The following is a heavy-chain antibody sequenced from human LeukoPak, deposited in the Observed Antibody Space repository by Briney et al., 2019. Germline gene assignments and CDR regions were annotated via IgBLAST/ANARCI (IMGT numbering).Heavy chain of an antibody. CDR3: AKDELGYCSSTSCYMGGY. Sequence: GGSLRLSCAASGFTFSSYAMHWVRQAPGKGLEWVAVISYDGSNKYYADSVKGRFTISRDNSKNTLYLQMNSLRAEDTAVYYCAKDELGYCSSTSCYMGGYWGQGTLVTVSS. D-gene: IGHD2-2*02. J-gene: IGHJ4*02. V-gene: IGHV3-30-3*01. CDR2: ISYDGSNK. CDR1: GFTFSSYA.